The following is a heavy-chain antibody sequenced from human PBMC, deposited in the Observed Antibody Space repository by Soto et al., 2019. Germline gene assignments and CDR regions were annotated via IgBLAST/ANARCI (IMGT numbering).Heavy chain of an antibody. CDR2: ITNSGGGT. CDR3: AKLMTTVSTPLDY. V-gene: IGHV3-23*01. Sequence: GGSLRLSCAASGFTFKNCALSWVRQAPGKGLEWVSSITNSGGGTYYADSVKGRFTISRDNSKNTLYLQMNSLSAEDMAVYYSAKLMTTVSTPLDYWGQGTLVTVSS. CDR1: GFTFKNCA. D-gene: IGHD4-4*01. J-gene: IGHJ4*02.